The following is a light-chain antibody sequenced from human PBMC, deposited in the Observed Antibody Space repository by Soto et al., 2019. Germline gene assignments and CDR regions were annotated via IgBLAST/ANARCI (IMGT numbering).Light chain of an antibody. Sequence: DIRMTQSPSSLSASVGDRVSITCRASQSISNFLNWYQQKPGKAPKLLIYAASNLHSGVPSRFSGSGSGTEFTLTISSLQPDDFATYYCQQYNSYSLTFGGGTKVEIK. V-gene: IGKV1-39*01. CDR2: AAS. CDR1: QSISNF. J-gene: IGKJ4*01. CDR3: QQYNSYSLT.